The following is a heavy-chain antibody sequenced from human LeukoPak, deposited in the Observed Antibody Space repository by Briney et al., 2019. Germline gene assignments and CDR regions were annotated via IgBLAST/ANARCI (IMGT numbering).Heavy chain of an antibody. CDR1: GYTFIGYY. CDR3: ARDLRGSSSSYSEAFDI. D-gene: IGHD6-6*01. Sequence: ASVKVSCKASGYTFIGYYIHWVRQAPGQGLEWMGWINPNSGGTNYAQKFQGRVTMTRDTSISTAYMELSRLRSDDTAVYYCARDLRGSSSSYSEAFDIWGQGTMVTVSS. J-gene: IGHJ3*02. V-gene: IGHV1-2*02. CDR2: INPNSGGT.